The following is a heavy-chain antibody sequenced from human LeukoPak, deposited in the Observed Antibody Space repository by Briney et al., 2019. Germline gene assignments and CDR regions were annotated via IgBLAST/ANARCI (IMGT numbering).Heavy chain of an antibody. D-gene: IGHD2-2*01. J-gene: IGHJ4*02. CDR2: INHSGST. CDR3: ARRGAEDIVVVPAAAYYFDY. CDR1: GGSFSGYY. V-gene: IGHV4-34*01. Sequence: SETLSLTCAVYGGSFSGYYWSWIRQPPGKGLEEIGEINHSGSTNYNPSLNSPVTLSVDPSKNQFSMKLSSVPAAETAVYYCARRGAEDIVVVPAAAYYFDYWGQGTLVTVSS.